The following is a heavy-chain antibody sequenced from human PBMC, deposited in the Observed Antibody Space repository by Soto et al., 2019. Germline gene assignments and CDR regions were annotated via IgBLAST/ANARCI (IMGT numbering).Heavy chain of an antibody. Sequence: EVQLVESGGGLVQPGGSLRLSCAASGFTFSSYAMHWVRQAPGKGLEYVSAISSNGGGTYYANSVKGRFTISRDNSKNTLYLQMGSLRAEDMAVYYCAREKRGYDSKWLAFDIWGQGTMVTVSS. CDR2: ISSNGGGT. CDR1: GFTFSSYA. CDR3: AREKRGYDSKWLAFDI. J-gene: IGHJ3*02. D-gene: IGHD3-3*01. V-gene: IGHV3-64*01.